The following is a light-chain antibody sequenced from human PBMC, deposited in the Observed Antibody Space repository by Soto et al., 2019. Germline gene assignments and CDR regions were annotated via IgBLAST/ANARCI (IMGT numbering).Light chain of an antibody. Sequence: DIQMTQSPSTLSASVGDRVTITCRASQSISSWLAWYQQKPGKAPKLLIYDASSLESGVPSRFSGSGSGTEFTLTIRSPQPDDFATYYCQQYNSYSQTVRQGTKVEIK. J-gene: IGKJ1*01. CDR2: DAS. CDR3: QQYNSYSQT. CDR1: QSISSW. V-gene: IGKV1-5*01.